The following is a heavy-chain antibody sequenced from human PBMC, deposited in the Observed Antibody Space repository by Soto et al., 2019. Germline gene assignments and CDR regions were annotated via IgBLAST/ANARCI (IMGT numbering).Heavy chain of an antibody. D-gene: IGHD2-8*02. J-gene: IGHJ6*02. V-gene: IGHV1-18*01. CDR2: ISGYNANT. CDR1: DNTFTYYG. Sequence: ASVKVSCKSFDNTFTYYGINWVRQAPGQGLEWLGWISGYNANTKEAQKFQDRVSMTADTSTRTAYLEVRSLTSDDTGVYFCAAPGGHHFGMDVWGQGTTVTVS. CDR3: AAPGGHHFGMDV.